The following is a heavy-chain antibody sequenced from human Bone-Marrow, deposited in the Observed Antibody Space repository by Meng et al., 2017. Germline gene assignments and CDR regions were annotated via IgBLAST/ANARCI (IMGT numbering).Heavy chain of an antibody. CDR2: IYYSGST. CDR1: GGSISSSGYY. J-gene: IGHJ4*02. CDR3: ASLQIVAESYFDY. Sequence: QLQLQESGPGLVKPSETLSLTCTVSGGSISSSGYYWGWIRQPPGKGLEWIGSIYYSGSTYYNPSLKSRVTISVDTSKNQFSLKLSSVTAADTAVYYCASLQIVAESYFDYWGQGTLVTVSS. D-gene: IGHD6-13*01. V-gene: IGHV4-39*07.